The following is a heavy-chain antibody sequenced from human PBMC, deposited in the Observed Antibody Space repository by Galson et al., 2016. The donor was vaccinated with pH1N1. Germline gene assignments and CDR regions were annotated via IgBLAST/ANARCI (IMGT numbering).Heavy chain of an antibody. J-gene: IGHJ3*02. Sequence: SETLSLTCTVSGGSISSSSYYWGWIRQPPGKGLEWIGSIYYRGSTYYNPSLKSRVSTPLDTSKNVCSLKRSSVTAADTAVYYCARDYRELLGDGFDIWGQGTTVTVSA. V-gene: IGHV4-39*07. CDR1: GGSISSSSYY. CDR3: ARDYRELLGDGFDI. CDR2: IYYRGST. D-gene: IGHD1-26*01.